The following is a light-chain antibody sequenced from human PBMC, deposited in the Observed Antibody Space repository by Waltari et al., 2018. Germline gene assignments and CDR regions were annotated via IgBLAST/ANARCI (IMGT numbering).Light chain of an antibody. V-gene: IGLV2-11*01. J-gene: IGLJ2*01. CDR3: CSYAGSYTWV. CDR1: SSDVGGYNY. CDR2: DVS. Sequence: QSALTQPRSVSGSPGQSVTISCTGTSSDVGGYNYVSCYQQQPGKAPKFMIYDVSKRPSGVPDRFSASKSANPASLTISGRQAEDEAYYYCCSYAGSYTWVFGGGTKLTVL.